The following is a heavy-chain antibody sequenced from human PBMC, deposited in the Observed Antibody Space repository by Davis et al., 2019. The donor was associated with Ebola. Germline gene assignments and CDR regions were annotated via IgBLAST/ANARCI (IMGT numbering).Heavy chain of an antibody. D-gene: IGHD2-15*01. CDR2: IDPNSGGT. Sequence: AASVKVSCKASGYTFTGYYMHWVRQAPGQGLEWMGWIDPNSGGTNCAQKFQGWVTMTRDTSISTAYMELSRLRSDDTAVYYCARGSKLQIVVVVAATPAEYFQHWGQGTLVTVSS. CDR1: GYTFTGYY. V-gene: IGHV1-2*04. CDR3: ARGSKLQIVVVVAATPAEYFQH. J-gene: IGHJ1*01.